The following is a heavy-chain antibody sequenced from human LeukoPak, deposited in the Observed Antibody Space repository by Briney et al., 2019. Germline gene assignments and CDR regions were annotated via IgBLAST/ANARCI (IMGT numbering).Heavy chain of an antibody. CDR1: GFNFNDYA. Sequence: PGGSLRLSCAASGFNFNDYALHWIRQAPGKGLEWVAGISWNSGSIEYTDSVKGRFTVSRDNARNSLYLQMNSLRTEDSALYYCYVFTNCCDYWGQGALVTVSS. D-gene: IGHD2-2*01. J-gene: IGHJ4*02. CDR3: YVFTNCCDY. CDR2: ISWNSGSI. V-gene: IGHV3-9*01.